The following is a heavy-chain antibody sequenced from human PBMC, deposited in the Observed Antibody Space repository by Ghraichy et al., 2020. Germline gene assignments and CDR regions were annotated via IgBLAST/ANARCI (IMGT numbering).Heavy chain of an antibody. V-gene: IGHV7-4-1*02. Sequence: ASVKVSCKASGYTFTSYAMNWVRQAPGQGLEWMGWINTNTGNPTYAQGFTGRFVFSLDTSVSTAYLQISSLKAEDTAVYYCARRTVVTLRAPRLDFDLWGRGTLVTVSS. CDR3: ARRTVVTLRAPRLDFDL. CDR1: GYTFTSYA. J-gene: IGHJ2*01. CDR2: INTNTGNP. D-gene: IGHD4-23*01.